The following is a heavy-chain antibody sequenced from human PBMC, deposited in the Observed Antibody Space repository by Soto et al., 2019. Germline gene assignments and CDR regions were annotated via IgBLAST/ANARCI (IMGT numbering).Heavy chain of an antibody. Sequence: QMQLVQSGAEVTKTGSSVTVSCQALGNTFSYRYLHWVRQAPGQALEWMGWIAPFSGDVHYAQKFQERVTLTRDRSINTAYMRMSSLRSEDTAIYFCASGGAGSGTFTWELPDHWGQGTLVTVSS. D-gene: IGHD1-26*01. J-gene: IGHJ4*02. CDR3: ASGGAGSGTFTWELPDH. CDR1: GNTFSYRY. CDR2: IAPFSGDV. V-gene: IGHV1-45*02.